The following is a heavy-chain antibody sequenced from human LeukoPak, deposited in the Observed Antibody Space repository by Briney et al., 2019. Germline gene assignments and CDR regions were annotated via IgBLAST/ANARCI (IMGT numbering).Heavy chain of an antibody. Sequence: GSSVKVSCKASGYTFTSYAMHWVRQAPGQRLEWMGWINAGNGNTNYSQKFQGRVTITRDTSASTAYMELSSLRSEDTAVYYCARVNRFGIAAYWGQGTLVTVSS. D-gene: IGHD6-13*01. CDR3: ARVNRFGIAAY. J-gene: IGHJ4*02. CDR2: INAGNGNT. V-gene: IGHV1-3*01. CDR1: GYTFTSYA.